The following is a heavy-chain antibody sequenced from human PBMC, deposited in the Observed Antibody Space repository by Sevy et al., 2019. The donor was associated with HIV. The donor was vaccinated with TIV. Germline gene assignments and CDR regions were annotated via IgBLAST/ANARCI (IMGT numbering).Heavy chain of an antibody. CDR1: GFTFSANW. CDR2: IKGDGGDK. CDR3: AHETFGRFES. V-gene: IGHV3-7*01. Sequence: GGSLRLSCAASGFTFSANWMNWVRQAPGKGLEWVANIKGDGGDKNYVNSVEGRFTISRDNAKNLLYLQMNSLRVEDTAVYYCAHETFGRFESWGQGTLVTVSS. J-gene: IGHJ4*02. D-gene: IGHD3-16*01.